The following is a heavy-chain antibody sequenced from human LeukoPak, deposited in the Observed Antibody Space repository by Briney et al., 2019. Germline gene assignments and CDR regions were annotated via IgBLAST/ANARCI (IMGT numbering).Heavy chain of an antibody. CDR1: GYTLTELS. J-gene: IGHJ4*02. Sequence: ASVKVSCKVSGYTLTELSMQWVRQAPGKGLEWMGGFDPEDAETIYAQKFQGRVTMTRDTSISTAYMELSRLRSDDTAVYYCARGPHWDPHFDYWGQGTLVTVSS. D-gene: IGHD7-27*01. V-gene: IGHV1-24*01. CDR3: ARGPHWDPHFDY. CDR2: FDPEDAET.